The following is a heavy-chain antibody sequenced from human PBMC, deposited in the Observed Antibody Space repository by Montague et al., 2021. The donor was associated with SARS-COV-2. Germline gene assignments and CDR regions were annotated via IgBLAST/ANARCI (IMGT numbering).Heavy chain of an antibody. D-gene: IGHD6-13*01. CDR2: IKQDGSAQ. V-gene: IGHV3-7*01. CDR3: ARDPVEQQQLVHSLDY. CDR1: GFTFSTYW. J-gene: IGHJ4*02. Sequence: SMRLSCAASGFTFSTYWLTWVRQAPGKGLEWVANIKQDGSAQYYFYSVRGRFTVSRDNAKKSLFLQMNSLRAEDTAVYFCARDPVEQQQLVHSLDYWGQGTLVIVSS.